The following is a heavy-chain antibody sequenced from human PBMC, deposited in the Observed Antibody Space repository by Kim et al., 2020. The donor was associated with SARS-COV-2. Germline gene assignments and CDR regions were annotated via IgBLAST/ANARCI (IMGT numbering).Heavy chain of an antibody. D-gene: IGHD3-10*01. J-gene: IGHJ5*02. CDR3: ARACRVLTRRITMVRGVIMGFDP. Sequence: SETLSLTCAVYGGSFSGYYWSWIRQPPGKGLEWIGEINHSGSTNYNPSLKSRVTISVDTSKNQFSLKLSSVTAADTAVYYCARACRVLTRRITMVRGVIMGFDPWGQGTLVTVSS. CDR1: GGSFSGYY. CDR2: INHSGST. V-gene: IGHV4-34*01.